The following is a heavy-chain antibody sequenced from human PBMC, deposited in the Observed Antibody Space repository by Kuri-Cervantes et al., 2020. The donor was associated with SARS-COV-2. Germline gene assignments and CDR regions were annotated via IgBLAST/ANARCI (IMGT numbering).Heavy chain of an antibody. D-gene: IGHD3-3*01. V-gene: IGHV3-30*02. CDR1: GFTFSYVG. CDR2: IRYDGTIT. Sequence: GGSLRLSCAASGFTFSYVGMHWVRQAPGKGLQWVAFIRYDGTITSCADSLKGRFTISRDNSKNTLYLQMNSLRAEDTAVYYCARDGLLRFLEWLFMYYFDYWGQGTLVTVSS. J-gene: IGHJ4*02. CDR3: ARDGLLRFLEWLFMYYFDY.